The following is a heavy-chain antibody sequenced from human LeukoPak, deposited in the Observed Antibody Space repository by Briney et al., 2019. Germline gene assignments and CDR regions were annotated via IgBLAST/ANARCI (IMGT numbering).Heavy chain of an antibody. CDR2: IDTSGST. CDR3: AVGERVVQGVRQYYFDY. J-gene: IGHJ4*02. D-gene: IGHD3-10*01. V-gene: IGHV4-4*07. CDR1: GRSISGYY. Sequence: SETLSLTCTVSGRSISGYYWSWIRQPAGKGLEWIGRIDTSGSTNYNPSLKSRVTISVDTSKNQFSLKLSSVTAADTAVYYCAVGERVVQGVRQYYFDYWGQGTLVTVSS.